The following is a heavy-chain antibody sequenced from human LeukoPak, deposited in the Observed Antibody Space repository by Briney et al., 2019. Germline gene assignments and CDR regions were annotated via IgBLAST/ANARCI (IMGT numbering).Heavy chain of an antibody. CDR2: INPSGGST. J-gene: IGHJ6*02. V-gene: IGHV1-46*01. Sequence: GASVKVSCKASGYIFTSYYMHWVRQAPGQGLEWMGIINPSGGSTSYAQKFQGRVTMTRDTSTSTVYMELSSLRSEDTAVYYCARDTTGGGPYYYGMDVWGQGTTVTVSS. CDR1: GYIFTSYY. CDR3: ARDTTGGGPYYYGMDV. D-gene: IGHD7-27*01.